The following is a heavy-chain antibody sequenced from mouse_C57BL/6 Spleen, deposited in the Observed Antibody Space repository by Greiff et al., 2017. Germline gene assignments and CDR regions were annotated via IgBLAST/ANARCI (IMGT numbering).Heavy chain of an antibody. J-gene: IGHJ2*01. CDR2: ISSGSSTI. CDR3: ARETTVVRYFDY. D-gene: IGHD1-1*01. Sequence: EVKLVESGGGLVKPGGSLKLSCAASGFTFSDYGMHWVRQAPEKGLEWVAYISSGSSTIYYADTVKGRFTISRDNAKNTLFLQMTRLRAEDTAMYYCARETTVVRYFDYWGQGTTLTVSS. V-gene: IGHV5-17*01. CDR1: GFTFSDYG.